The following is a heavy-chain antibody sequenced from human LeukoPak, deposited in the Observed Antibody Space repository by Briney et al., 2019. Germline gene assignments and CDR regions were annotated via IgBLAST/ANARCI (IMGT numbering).Heavy chain of an antibody. CDR3: VKDVGGSYAFDY. CDR2: INDNGGRT. D-gene: IGHD1-26*01. J-gene: IGHJ4*02. V-gene: IGHV3-64D*09. CDR1: GFTFSRYA. Sequence: SGGSLRLSCSASGFTFSRYAMHWVRQAPGKGLEYVSGINDNGGRTHYGDSVKGRFSISRDNSKNTLHLQMSTLRAEDTALYYCVKDVGGSYAFDYWGRGILVTVAS.